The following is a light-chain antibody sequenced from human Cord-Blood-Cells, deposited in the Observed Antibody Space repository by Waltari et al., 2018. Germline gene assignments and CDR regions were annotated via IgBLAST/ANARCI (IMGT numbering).Light chain of an antibody. CDR1: SLRSYY. V-gene: IGLV3-19*01. CDR3: NSRDSSGNHVV. J-gene: IGLJ2*01. Sequence: SSELTQDPAVSVALGQTVRITCQGDSLRSYYASWYQQKPGQAHVLVIYGKTNRPSGIPDRFSGSSSGNTASLTITGAQAEDEADYYCNSRDSSGNHVVFGGGTKLTVL. CDR2: GKT.